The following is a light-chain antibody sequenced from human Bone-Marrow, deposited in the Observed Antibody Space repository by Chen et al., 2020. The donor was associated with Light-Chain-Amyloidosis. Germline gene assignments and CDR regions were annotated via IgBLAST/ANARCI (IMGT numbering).Light chain of an antibody. V-gene: IGKV1-33*01. CDR1: QGIANY. J-gene: IGKJ2*01. CDR3: QQYDNRPFT. CDR2: DAS. Sequence: DIQMTQSPSSLSASVGDRVTITCQASQGIANYLNWYQHKSGKAPKLLIYDASNLETGVPSRFSGRGSGTDFTLTITSLQPEDTATYDCQQYDNRPFTFGRGTKLEIK.